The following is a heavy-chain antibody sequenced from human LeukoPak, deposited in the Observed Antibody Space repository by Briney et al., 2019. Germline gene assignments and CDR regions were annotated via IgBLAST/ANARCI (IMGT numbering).Heavy chain of an antibody. J-gene: IGHJ4*02. CDR2: ISSSSSCI. CDR1: GFSFSSYS. V-gene: IGHV3-21*01. Sequence: GGSLRLSCAASGFSFSSYSMNWVRQAPGKGLEWVSSISSSSSCIYYADSVKGRFTISRDNAKNSLYLQMNSLRAEDTAVYYCARDSLYFFNYWGQGTLVTVSS. CDR3: ARDSLYFFNY. D-gene: IGHD3-10*01.